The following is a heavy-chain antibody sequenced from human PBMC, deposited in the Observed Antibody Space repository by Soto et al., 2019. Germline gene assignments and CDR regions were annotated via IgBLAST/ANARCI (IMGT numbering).Heavy chain of an antibody. CDR3: ARAKYDYIWGSYHPFDQ. V-gene: IGHV1-3*01. J-gene: IGHJ4*02. CDR2: INVGDDKT. CDR1: GKSFDNIA. D-gene: IGHD3-16*02. Sequence: QVQLVQSGAEVKKPGASVRLSCKVSGKSFDNIAVHWVRQTPGQRPEWMGRINVGDDKTKYSEKFQGRVIVSYDTSATTAYMELRALSSEDTAVYYCARAKYDYIWGSYHPFDQWAQGAQVTVAS.